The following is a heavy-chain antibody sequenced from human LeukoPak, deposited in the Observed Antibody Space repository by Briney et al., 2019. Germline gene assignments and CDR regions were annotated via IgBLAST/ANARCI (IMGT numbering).Heavy chain of an antibody. V-gene: IGHV1-2*02. D-gene: IGHD2-2*01. Sequence: ASVKVSCKASGYTFTDYYMHWVRQAPGQGFEWMGWINLNDGDTNYAQKFQGGVTMTRDTSISTAHMEVSRLRSDDTAVYYCARANFLYCSSSTCLFDYWGQGTRVTVSS. CDR3: ARANFLYCSSSTCLFDY. CDR2: INLNDGDT. CDR1: GYTFTDYY. J-gene: IGHJ4*02.